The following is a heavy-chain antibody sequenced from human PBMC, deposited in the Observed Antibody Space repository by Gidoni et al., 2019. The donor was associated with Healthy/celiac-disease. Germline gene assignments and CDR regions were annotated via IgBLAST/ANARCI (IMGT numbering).Heavy chain of an antibody. CDR1: GITFSSYA. V-gene: IGHV3-23*01. CDR3: ATDTAMDQFDY. D-gene: IGHD5-18*01. J-gene: IGHJ4*02. CDR2: IIGSGGST. Sequence: EVPLLEYGGGLVQPGGCLRLSCAASGITFSSYALSWVRQAPGKGLEWVSAIIGSGGSTYYADSVKGRFTISRDNSKNTLYLQMNSLRAEDTAVYYCATDTAMDQFDYWGQGTLVTVSS.